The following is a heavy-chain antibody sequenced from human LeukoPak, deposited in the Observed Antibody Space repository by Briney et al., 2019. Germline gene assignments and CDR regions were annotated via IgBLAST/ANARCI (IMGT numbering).Heavy chain of an antibody. J-gene: IGHJ3*02. Sequence: PSETLSLTCAVYGGSFSGYYWSWLRQAPGKGLEWVGEINDSGSTNYNPSLKSRVTISVDTSKNQFSLKLSSVTAADTAVYYCARGLSGDIWGQGTMVTVSS. CDR1: GGSFSGYY. D-gene: IGHD1-14*01. V-gene: IGHV4-34*01. CDR2: INDSGST. CDR3: ARGLSGDI.